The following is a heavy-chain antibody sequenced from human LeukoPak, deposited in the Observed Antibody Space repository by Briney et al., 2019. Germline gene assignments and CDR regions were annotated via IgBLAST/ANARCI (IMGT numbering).Heavy chain of an antibody. D-gene: IGHD1-14*01. J-gene: IGHJ4*02. CDR3: AKARVPRTVWDY. CDR2: ISGRGGST. Sequence: GGSLRLSCAASGFTFSSYAMSRVRQAPGKGLEWVSAISGRGGSTYYADSVKGRFTISRDNSKNTLYLQMNSLRAEDTAVYYCAKARVPRTVWDYWGQGTLVTVSS. V-gene: IGHV3-23*01. CDR1: GFTFSSYA.